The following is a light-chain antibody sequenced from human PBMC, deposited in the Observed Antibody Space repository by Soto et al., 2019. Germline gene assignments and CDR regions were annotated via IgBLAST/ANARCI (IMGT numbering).Light chain of an antibody. CDR3: QQYNNWPWT. V-gene: IGKV3-15*01. Sequence: EIVMTQSPATLSVSPGERATLSCRASQSVSSNLAWYQQKPGQAPKLLIYNPSTRATGIPARFSGSGSGTDFTLTISSLQSEDFAVYYCQQYNNWPWTFGQGTKVDIK. CDR1: QSVSSN. CDR2: NPS. J-gene: IGKJ1*01.